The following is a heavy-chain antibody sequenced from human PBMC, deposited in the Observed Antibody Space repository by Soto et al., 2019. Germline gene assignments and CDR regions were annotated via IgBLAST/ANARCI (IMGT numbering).Heavy chain of an antibody. Sequence: GGSLRLSCVVSGLSVSGSNIFWVRQATGKGLEWVSLMYRGGSTDNADSVKGRFTISRDKSKNTLYLHMNSLRVEDTAVYYCARVNTTLVDHFDYWGQGTLVTVSS. CDR3: ARVNTTLVDHFDY. D-gene: IGHD5-18*01. V-gene: IGHV3-53*01. CDR2: MYRGGST. CDR1: GLSVSGSN. J-gene: IGHJ4*02.